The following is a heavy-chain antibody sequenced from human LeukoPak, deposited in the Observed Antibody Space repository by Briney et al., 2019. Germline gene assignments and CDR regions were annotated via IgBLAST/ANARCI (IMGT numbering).Heavy chain of an antibody. CDR1: GFIFSNYE. V-gene: IGHV3-48*03. J-gene: IGHJ6*02. D-gene: IGHD3-10*01. CDR2: ISSNGAAV. Sequence: EGSLRLSCAASGFIFSNYEMNWVRQAPGKGLEWVSYISSNGAAVYYADSVQGRFTVSRDNTKNSLYLQMNRLTDEDTAVYYCARDPTYHYGSGTYSHYYGMDVWGQGTTVTVSS. CDR3: ARDPTYHYGSGTYSHYYGMDV.